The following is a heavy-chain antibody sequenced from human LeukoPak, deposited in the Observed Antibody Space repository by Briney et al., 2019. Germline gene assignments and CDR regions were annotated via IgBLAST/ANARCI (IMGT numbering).Heavy chain of an antibody. Sequence: SVKVSCKASGGTFSSYAISWVRQAPGQGLEWMGGIIPIIGTANYAQKFQGRVTITTDESTSTAYMELSSLRSEDTAVYYCARDNYAGAKWCDPWGQGTLVTVSS. V-gene: IGHV1-69*05. D-gene: IGHD1-7*01. CDR1: GGTFSSYA. CDR3: ARDNYAGAKWCDP. J-gene: IGHJ5*02. CDR2: IIPIIGTA.